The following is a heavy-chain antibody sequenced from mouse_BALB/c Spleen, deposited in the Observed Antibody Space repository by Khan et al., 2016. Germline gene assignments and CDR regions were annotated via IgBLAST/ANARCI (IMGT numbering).Heavy chain of an antibody. J-gene: IGHJ2*01. V-gene: IGHV1-15*01. Sequence: QVQLQQSGAELVRPGASVTLSCKASGYTFTDYEMHWVKQTPVHGLEWIGAIDPETGGTAYNQKFKGKDTLTADKSSSTAYMEIRSLTSEDSAVYYCTRGGTSPLFDYWGQGTTLTVSS. CDR1: GYTFTDYE. CDR3: TRGGTSPLFDY. D-gene: IGHD3-3*01. CDR2: IDPETGGT.